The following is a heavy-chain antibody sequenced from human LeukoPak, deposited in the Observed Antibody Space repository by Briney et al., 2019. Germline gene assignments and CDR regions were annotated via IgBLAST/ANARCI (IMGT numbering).Heavy chain of an antibody. Sequence: ESLKISCKNSGYTLTSYWIGWVRQMPGKGLEWMGGIYPADSDTRYSPSFQGQVTISVDKSTSTAYLHWSSLKASDTAIYYCARQTTRGFDYWGQGTLVTVSS. D-gene: IGHD1-1*01. CDR3: ARQTTRGFDY. V-gene: IGHV5-51*01. CDR1: GYTLTSYW. J-gene: IGHJ4*02. CDR2: IYPADSDT.